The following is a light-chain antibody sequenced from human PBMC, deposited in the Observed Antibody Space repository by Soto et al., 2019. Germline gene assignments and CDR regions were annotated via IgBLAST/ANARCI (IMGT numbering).Light chain of an antibody. CDR1: QSVLYSSKNKNY. Sequence: DIVMTQSPDSLAVSLGERATINCKSSQSVLYSSKNKNYLAWYQQKPGQPPKLLIYWASTRESGVPDRFSGSGSGTDFTLTISSLQSEDVAVYYCQQYNSTPLTFGPGTKVDIK. CDR3: QQYNSTPLT. CDR2: WAS. V-gene: IGKV4-1*01. J-gene: IGKJ3*01.